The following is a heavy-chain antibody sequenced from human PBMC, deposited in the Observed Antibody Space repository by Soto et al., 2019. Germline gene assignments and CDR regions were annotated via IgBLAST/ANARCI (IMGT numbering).Heavy chain of an antibody. Sequence: QVHLVQSGAEMKKPGSSVKVSCKVSGGDLTNSGISWVRQAPGQGLEWMGGIFPLLAMVDYSQKFQGRVTITADESTNTADMALDSLRSEDTAVYHCAKEDGAGFKSWGQGTLVIVSS. CDR2: IFPLLAMV. J-gene: IGHJ4*02. V-gene: IGHV1-69*04. CDR3: AKEDGAGFKS. D-gene: IGHD1-26*01. CDR1: GGDLTNSG.